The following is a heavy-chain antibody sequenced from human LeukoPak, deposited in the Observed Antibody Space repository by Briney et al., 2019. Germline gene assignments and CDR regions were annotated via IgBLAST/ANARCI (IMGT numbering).Heavy chain of an antibody. Sequence: SETLSLTCAVYGGSFSDYYWNWIRRPPGKGLEWIGEINHSGNTNYNPSLKSRVTISVDTSKNQFSLKLSSVTAADTAVYYCARGGGSHGDWFDPWGQGTLVTVSS. V-gene: IGHV4-34*01. CDR3: ARGGGSHGDWFDP. CDR1: GGSFSDYY. J-gene: IGHJ5*02. CDR2: INHSGNT. D-gene: IGHD1-26*01.